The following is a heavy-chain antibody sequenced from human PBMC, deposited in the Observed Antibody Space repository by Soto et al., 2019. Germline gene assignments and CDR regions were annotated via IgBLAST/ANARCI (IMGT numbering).Heavy chain of an antibody. D-gene: IGHD3-10*01. V-gene: IGHV4-59*01. J-gene: IGHJ3*02. CDR1: GGSISSYY. Sequence: SETLSFTCTVSGGSISSYYWSWIRQPPGKGLEWIGYIYYSGSTNYNPSLKSRVTISVDTSKNQFSLKLSSVTAADTAVYYCARRITMVRGVSDAFDIWGQGTMVTVSS. CDR3: ARRITMVRGVSDAFDI. CDR2: IYYSGST.